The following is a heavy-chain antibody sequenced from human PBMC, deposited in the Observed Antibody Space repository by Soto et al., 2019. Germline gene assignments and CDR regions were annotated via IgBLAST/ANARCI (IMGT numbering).Heavy chain of an antibody. Sequence: ASVKVSCKASGYTFTVYYMHWRRQAPGQGLEWMGWINPNSGGTNYAQKFQGWVTMTRDTSISTSYMELSRLRSDDTAVYYCAVNYYDSSGYYDLDYWGQGTRVTV. J-gene: IGHJ4*02. CDR1: GYTFTVYY. CDR3: AVNYYDSSGYYDLDY. D-gene: IGHD3-22*01. V-gene: IGHV1-2*04. CDR2: INPNSGGT.